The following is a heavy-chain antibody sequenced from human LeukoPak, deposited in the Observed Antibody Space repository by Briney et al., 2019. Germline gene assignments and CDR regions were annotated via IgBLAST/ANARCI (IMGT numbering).Heavy chain of an antibody. Sequence: ASVKVSCKASGGTFSSYAISWVRQAPGQGLEWMGGIIPIFGTANYAQKFQGRVTITADESTSTAYMELSSLRSEDTAVYYCARVRRLRFGESYYFDYWGQGTLVTVSS. J-gene: IGHJ4*02. CDR1: GGTFSSYA. V-gene: IGHV1-69*13. CDR3: ARVRRLRFGESYYFDY. CDR2: IIPIFGTA. D-gene: IGHD3-10*01.